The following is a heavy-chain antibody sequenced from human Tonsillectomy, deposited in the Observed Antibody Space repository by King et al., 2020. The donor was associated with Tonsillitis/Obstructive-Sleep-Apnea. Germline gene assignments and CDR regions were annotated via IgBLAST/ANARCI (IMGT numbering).Heavy chain of an antibody. V-gene: IGHV5-10-1*01. Sequence: QLVQSGAEVIQPGESLRISCKGSGYSFTINWISWVRQMPGKGLEWMGRIDPSDSYTNYSPSFQGHVTISADKSISTAYLQWSGLKASDTAMYYCAGGGAYGRLDYWGQGTLVTVSS. J-gene: IGHJ4*02. D-gene: IGHD4-17*01. CDR3: AGGGAYGRLDY. CDR2: IDPSDSYT. CDR1: GYSFTINW.